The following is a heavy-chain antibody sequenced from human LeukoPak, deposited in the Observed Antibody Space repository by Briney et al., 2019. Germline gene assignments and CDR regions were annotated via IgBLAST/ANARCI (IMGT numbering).Heavy chain of an antibody. Sequence: GGSLRLSCAASGFTFSSCAMSWVRQAPGKGLEWVSAISGSGGSTYYADSVKGRFTIARDNSKNTLHLQMNSLRDEDTAVYYCAKEAVAGDYFDYWGQGTLVTVSS. V-gene: IGHV3-23*01. CDR2: ISGSGGST. CDR3: AKEAVAGDYFDY. CDR1: GFTFSSCA. J-gene: IGHJ4*02. D-gene: IGHD6-19*01.